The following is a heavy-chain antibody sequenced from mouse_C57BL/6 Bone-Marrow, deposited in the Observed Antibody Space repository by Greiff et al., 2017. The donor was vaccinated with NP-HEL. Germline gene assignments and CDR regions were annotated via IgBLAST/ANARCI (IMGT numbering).Heavy chain of an antibody. J-gene: IGHJ1*03. CDR2: IYPGDGDT. CDR3: ARSPYGGYFDV. D-gene: IGHD1-1*01. V-gene: IGHV1-82*01. CDR1: GYAFSSSW. Sequence: QVQLKQSGPELVKPGASVKISCKASGYAFSSSWMNWVKQRPGKGLEWIGRIYPGDGDTNYNGKFKGKATLTADKSSSTAYMQLSSLTSEDSAVYFCARSPYGGYFDVWGTGTTVTVSS.